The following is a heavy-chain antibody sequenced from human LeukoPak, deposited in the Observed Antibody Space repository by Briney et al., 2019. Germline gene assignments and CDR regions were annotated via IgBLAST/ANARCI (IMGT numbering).Heavy chain of an antibody. Sequence: GGSLRLSCAASGFTFSSHWMHWVRQAPGKGLVWVSRINTDGSSTSYADSVKGRFTISRDNAKNTLYLQMNSLRAEDTAVYYCARDGGGGIFDYWGQGTLVTVSS. V-gene: IGHV3-74*01. CDR1: GFTFSSHW. D-gene: IGHD2-15*01. CDR2: INTDGSST. J-gene: IGHJ4*02. CDR3: ARDGGGGIFDY.